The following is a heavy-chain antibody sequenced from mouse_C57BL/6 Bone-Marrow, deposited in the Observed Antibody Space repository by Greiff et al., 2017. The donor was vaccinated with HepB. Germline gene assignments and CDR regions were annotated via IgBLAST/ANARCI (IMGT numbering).Heavy chain of an antibody. V-gene: IGHV1-55*01. CDR2: IYPGSGST. CDR1: GYTFTSYW. Sequence: QVQLKQPGAELVKPGASVKMSCKASGYTFTSYWITWVKQRPGQGLEWIGDIYPGSGSTNYNEKFKSKATLTVDTSSSTAYMQLSSLTSEDSAVYYCARREANWVVLFAYWGQGTLVTVSA. J-gene: IGHJ3*01. CDR3: ARREANWVVLFAY. D-gene: IGHD4-1*01.